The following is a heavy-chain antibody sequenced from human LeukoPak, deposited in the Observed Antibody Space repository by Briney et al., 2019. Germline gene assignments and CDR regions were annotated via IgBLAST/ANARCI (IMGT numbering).Heavy chain of an antibody. D-gene: IGHD6-13*01. CDR1: GFTVSSNY. V-gene: IGHV3-53*01. Sequence: GSLRLSCAASGFTVSSNYMSWVRQAPGKGLEWVSVIYSGGSTYYADSVKGRFTISRDNSKNTLYLQMNSLRAEDTAVYYCARGIAAAGTSGDYFDYWGQGTLVTVSS. CDR3: ARGIAAAGTSGDYFDY. CDR2: IYSGGST. J-gene: IGHJ4*02.